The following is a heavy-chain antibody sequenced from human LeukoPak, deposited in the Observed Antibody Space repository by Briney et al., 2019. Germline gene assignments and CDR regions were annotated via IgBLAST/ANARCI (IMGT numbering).Heavy chain of an antibody. CDR2: INPSGGST. J-gene: IGHJ4*02. CDR1: GYTFTSYY. Sequence: ASVKVSCKASGYTFTSYYMHWVRQAPGQGLEWMGIINPSGGSTSYAQKFQGRVTMTRDMSTSTVYMELGSLRSEDTAVYYCARANAGLYSGSLSGPRGYFDYWGQGTLVTVSS. D-gene: IGHD1-26*01. CDR3: ARANAGLYSGSLSGPRGYFDY. V-gene: IGHV1-46*01.